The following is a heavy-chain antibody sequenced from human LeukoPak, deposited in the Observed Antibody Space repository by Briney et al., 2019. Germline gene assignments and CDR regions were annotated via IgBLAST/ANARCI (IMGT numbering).Heavy chain of an antibody. Sequence: GGSLRLSCAASGFTFSSYEMNWVRQAPGKGLEWVSYISSSGSTIYYADSVKGRFTISRDNAENSLYLQMNSLRAEDTAVYYCAREGLDSSGSKGVDYWGQGTLVTVSS. D-gene: IGHD3-22*01. CDR3: AREGLDSSGSKGVDY. CDR1: GFTFSSYE. V-gene: IGHV3-48*03. J-gene: IGHJ4*02. CDR2: ISSSGSTI.